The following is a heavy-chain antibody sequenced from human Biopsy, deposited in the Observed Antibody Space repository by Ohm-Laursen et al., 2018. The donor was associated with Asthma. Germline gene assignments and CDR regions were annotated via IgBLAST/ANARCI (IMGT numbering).Heavy chain of an antibody. Sequence: TLSLTCSLSSGSGGYMRSGNYYWSWIRQHPGKGLEWIGYIYYSGSTYYNPSLKSRVTISVDTSKNQFSLKLSSVTAADTAVYYCARVPHYDILTGFTLRYYYGMDVWGQGTTVTVSS. V-gene: IGHV4-31*02. J-gene: IGHJ6*02. CDR2: IYYSGST. D-gene: IGHD3-9*01. CDR3: ARVPHYDILTGFTLRYYYGMDV. CDR1: SGSGGYMRSGNYY.